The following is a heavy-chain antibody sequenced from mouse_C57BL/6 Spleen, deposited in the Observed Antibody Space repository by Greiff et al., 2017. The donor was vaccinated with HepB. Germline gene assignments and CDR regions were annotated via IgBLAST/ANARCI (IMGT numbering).Heavy chain of an antibody. D-gene: IGHD3-3*01. CDR1: GYAFSSSW. CDR2: IYPGDGDT. CDR3: ARSRSLGAMDY. J-gene: IGHJ4*01. V-gene: IGHV1-82*01. Sequence: VMLVESGPELVKPGASVKISCKASGYAFSSSWMNWVKQRPGKGLECIGRIYPGDGDTNYNGKFKGKATLTADKSSSTAYMQLSSLTSEDSAVYFCARSRSLGAMDYWGQGTSVTVSS.